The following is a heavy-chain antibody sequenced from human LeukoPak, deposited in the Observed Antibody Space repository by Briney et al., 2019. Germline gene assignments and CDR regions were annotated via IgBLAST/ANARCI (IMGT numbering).Heavy chain of an antibody. Sequence: SETLSLTRAVSGASLSHYHWNWFRQPPGKGLEWIASVFDNEDANYNPSLESRVTKSLDTSKSHVSLRLTSVTAADTAVYFCAKGETVTTSPFDYWGQGILVTVSS. V-gene: IGHV4-59*01. CDR1: GASLSHYH. D-gene: IGHD4-17*01. CDR3: AKGETVTTSPFDY. J-gene: IGHJ4*02. CDR2: VFDNEDA.